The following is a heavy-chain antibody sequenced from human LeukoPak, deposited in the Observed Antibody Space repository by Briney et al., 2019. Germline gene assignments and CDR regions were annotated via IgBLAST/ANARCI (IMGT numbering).Heavy chain of an antibody. J-gene: IGHJ5*02. CDR3: ARFKGIAAAGTGWFDP. CDR1: GYSFTSYW. Sequence: GESLKISCKGSGYSFTSYWISWVRQMPGKGLEWMGRIDPSDSYTNYSPSFQGHVTISADKSISTAYLQWSSLKASDTAMYYCARFKGIAAAGTGWFDPWGQGTLVTVSS. V-gene: IGHV5-10-1*01. D-gene: IGHD6-13*01. CDR2: IDPSDSYT.